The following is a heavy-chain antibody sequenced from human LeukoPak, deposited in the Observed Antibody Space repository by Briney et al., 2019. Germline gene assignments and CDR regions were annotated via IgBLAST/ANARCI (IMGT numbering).Heavy chain of an antibody. Sequence: ASVKVSCKVSGYTLTELSMHWVRQAPGKGLEWMGGFDPEDGETIYAQKFQGRVTMTEDTSTDTAYMELSSLRSEDTAVYYCATDLYGYVLEIWRVAFDIWGQGTMVTVSS. CDR1: GYTLTELS. J-gene: IGHJ3*02. CDR2: FDPEDGET. CDR3: ATDLYGYVLEIWRVAFDI. V-gene: IGHV1-24*01. D-gene: IGHD5-12*01.